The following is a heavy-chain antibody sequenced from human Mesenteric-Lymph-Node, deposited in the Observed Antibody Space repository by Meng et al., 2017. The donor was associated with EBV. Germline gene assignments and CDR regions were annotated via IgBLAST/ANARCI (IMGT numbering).Heavy chain of an antibody. CDR1: GDSVSSSSAA. Sequence: QVQLQQSGPGLVXXXXXLPLTCFISGDSVSSSSAAWTWIRQSPSRGLEWLGRTYYRSKWYNDYAVFVKSRITINPDTSKNQFSLQLNSVTPEDTAVYYCARGATSVFDLWGRGTLVTVSS. J-gene: IGHJ2*01. V-gene: IGHV6-1*01. CDR3: ARGATSVFDL. CDR2: TYYRSKWYN.